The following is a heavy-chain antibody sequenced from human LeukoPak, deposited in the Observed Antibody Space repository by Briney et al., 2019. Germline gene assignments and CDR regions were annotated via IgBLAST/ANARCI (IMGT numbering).Heavy chain of an antibody. CDR3: ARSKGGYCSSTSCARFDY. J-gene: IGHJ4*02. CDR1: GGSISSADSY. D-gene: IGHD2-2*01. CDR2: IYSNGST. Sequence: NPSETLSLTCTVSGGSISSADSYWGWIRQHPGKGLEWIGYIYSNGSTYYNPPLKSRVTISVDTSKNQFSLKLSSVTAADTAVYYCARSKGGYCSSTSCARFDYWGQGTLVTVSS. V-gene: IGHV4-31*03.